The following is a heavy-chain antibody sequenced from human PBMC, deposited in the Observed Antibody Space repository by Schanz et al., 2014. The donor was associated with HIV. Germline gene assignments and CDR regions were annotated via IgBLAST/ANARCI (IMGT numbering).Heavy chain of an antibody. Sequence: VQLVESGGGLVQPGGSLRLSCAASGFTFKTYWMSWVRQAPGKGLEWLANIKLDGSEKYYVDSVKGRFTISRDNTKNSLYLQMNSLRAEDTAVYYCARDYHWNWFDPWSQGTLVTVSS. CDR2: IKLDGSEK. CDR3: ARDYHWNWFDP. V-gene: IGHV3-7*01. D-gene: IGHD1-20*01. J-gene: IGHJ5*02. CDR1: GFTFKTYW.